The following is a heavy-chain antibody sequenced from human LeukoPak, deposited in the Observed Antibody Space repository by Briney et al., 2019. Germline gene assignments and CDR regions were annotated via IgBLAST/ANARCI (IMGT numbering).Heavy chain of an antibody. V-gene: IGHV1-18*01. J-gene: IGHJ4*02. CDR1: GYTFTSYG. CDR3: ARDLRPIVVVVAATPDPYY. Sequence: ASVKVSCKASGYTFTSYGISWVRQAPGQGLEWMGWISAYNGNTNYAQKLQGRVTMTTDTSTSTAYMELRSLRSDDTAVYYCARDLRPIVVVVAATPDPYYWGQGTLVTVSS. D-gene: IGHD2-15*01. CDR2: ISAYNGNT.